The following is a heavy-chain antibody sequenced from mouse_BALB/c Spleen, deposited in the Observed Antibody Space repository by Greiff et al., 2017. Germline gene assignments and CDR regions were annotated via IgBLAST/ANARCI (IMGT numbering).Heavy chain of an antibody. D-gene: IGHD2-4*01. CDR1: GYSFTSYW. V-gene: IGHV1S127*01. Sequence: QVQLQQSGPQLVRPGASVKISCKASGYSFTSYWMHWVKQRPGQGLEWIGMIDPSDSETRLNQKFKDKATLTVDKSSSTAYMQLSSPTSEDSAVYYCARGENYERGAWFAYWGQGTLVTVSA. CDR2: IDPSDSET. CDR3: ARGENYERGAWFAY. J-gene: IGHJ3*01.